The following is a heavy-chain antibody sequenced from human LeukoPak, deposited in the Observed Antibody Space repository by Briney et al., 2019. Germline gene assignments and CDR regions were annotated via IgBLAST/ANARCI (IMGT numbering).Heavy chain of an antibody. V-gene: IGHV3-48*03. CDR1: GFTVSTDH. Sequence: PGGSLRLSCAASGFTVSTDHMSWVRQAPGKGLEGVSYISSSGGTIFYADSVKGRFTISRENAKNSLYLQMNSLRAEDTAVYYCARDVPLKRLDYWGQGTLVTVSS. CDR3: ARDVPLKRLDY. J-gene: IGHJ4*02. D-gene: IGHD3-10*02. CDR2: ISSSGGTI.